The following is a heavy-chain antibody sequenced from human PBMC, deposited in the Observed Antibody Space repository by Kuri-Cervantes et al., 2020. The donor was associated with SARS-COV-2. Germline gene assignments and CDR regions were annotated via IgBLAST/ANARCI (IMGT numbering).Heavy chain of an antibody. D-gene: IGHD4-17*01. CDR1: GFAFNSDN. CDR2: IGPSNTYI. CDR3: AKSGYGDYLYFDY. Sequence: GGSLRLSCTASGFAFNSDNMKWVRQTPGKGLEWVSGIGPSNTYIYYADSVKGRFIISRDNAKNSLYLQMNSLRAEDTAAYYCAKSGYGDYLYFDYWGQVTLVTVSS. J-gene: IGHJ4*02. V-gene: IGHV3-21*06.